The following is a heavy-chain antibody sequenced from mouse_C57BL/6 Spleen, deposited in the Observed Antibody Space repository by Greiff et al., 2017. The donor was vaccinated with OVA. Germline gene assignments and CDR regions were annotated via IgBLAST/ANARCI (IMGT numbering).Heavy chain of an antibody. J-gene: IGHJ4*01. Sequence: QVQLQQSGPELVKPGASVKISCKASGYAFSSSWMNWVKQRPGKGLEWIGRIYPGDGATNYNGKFKGKATLTADKSSSTAYMQLSSLTSEDSAVYFCARLPGPGAMDYWGQGTSVTVSS. CDR3: ARLPGPGAMDY. CDR2: IYPGDGAT. D-gene: IGHD4-1*01. V-gene: IGHV1-82*01. CDR1: GYAFSSSW.